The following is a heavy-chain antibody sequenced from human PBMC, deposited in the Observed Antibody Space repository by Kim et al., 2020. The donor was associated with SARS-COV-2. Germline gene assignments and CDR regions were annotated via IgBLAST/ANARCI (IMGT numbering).Heavy chain of an antibody. D-gene: IGHD6-6*01. J-gene: IGHJ5*02. CDR3: ARSGSSSAWFDP. V-gene: IGHV4-59*10. Sequence: NYNPYLKGRVTMSVDTSKNQFSLKLSSVTAADTAVYYCARSGSSSAWFDPWGQGTLVTVSS.